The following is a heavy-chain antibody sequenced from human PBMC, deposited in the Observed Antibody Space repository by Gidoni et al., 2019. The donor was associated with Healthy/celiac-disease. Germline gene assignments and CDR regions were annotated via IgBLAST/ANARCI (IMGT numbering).Heavy chain of an antibody. J-gene: IGHJ4*02. CDR3: ARDLDDYIWGSVE. CDR2: IIPILGIA. D-gene: IGHD3-16*01. CDR1: GGTFSSYT. Sequence: QVQLVQSGAEVKKPGSSVKVSCKASGGTFSSYTISWVRQAPGQGLEWMGRIIPILGIANYAQKFQGRVTITADKSTSTAYMELSSLRSEDTAVYYCARDLDDYIWGSVEWGQGTLVTVSS. V-gene: IGHV1-69*08.